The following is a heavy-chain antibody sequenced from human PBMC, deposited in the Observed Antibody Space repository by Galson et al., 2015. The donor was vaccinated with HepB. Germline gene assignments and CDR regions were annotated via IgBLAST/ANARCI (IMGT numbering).Heavy chain of an antibody. Sequence: PALVKPTQTLTLTCTVSGFSLSNARMGVSWIRQPPGKALEWLAHIFSNDEKSYSTSLKSRLTISKDTSKSQVVLTMTNMDPVDTATYYCARTSVTTEWFDPWGQGTLVTVSS. V-gene: IGHV2-26*01. CDR3: ARTSVTTEWFDP. CDR2: IFSNDEK. J-gene: IGHJ5*02. CDR1: GFSLSNARMG. D-gene: IGHD4-17*01.